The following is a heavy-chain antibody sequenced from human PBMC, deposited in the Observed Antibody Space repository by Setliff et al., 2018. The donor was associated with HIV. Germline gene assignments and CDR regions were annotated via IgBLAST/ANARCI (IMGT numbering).Heavy chain of an antibody. CDR3: AREKWEPTYPRIFDI. V-gene: IGHV1-18*04. Sequence: GASVKVSCKASGYTFTSYGISWVRQAPGQGLERMGWISAYNGNTNYAQKLQGRVTMTTDTSTSTAYMELRSLRSDDTAVYCCAREKWEPTYPRIFDIWGQGTMVTVSS. CDR2: ISAYNGNT. J-gene: IGHJ3*02. D-gene: IGHD1-26*01. CDR1: GYTFTSYG.